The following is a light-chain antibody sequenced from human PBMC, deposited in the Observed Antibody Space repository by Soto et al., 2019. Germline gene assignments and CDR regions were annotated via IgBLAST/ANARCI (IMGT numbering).Light chain of an antibody. CDR3: SSYMSTSRYV. J-gene: IGLJ1*01. CDR1: SSDVGKYDR. V-gene: IGLV2-18*02. CDR2: EVI. Sequence: QSALTQPPSVSGSPGQSVTISCTGTSSDVGKYDRVSWYQQPPGTAPKLIIYEVINRPSGVPARFSGSKSGNTASLTISGLQAEDEADYYCSSYMSTSRYVFGAGPKVTVL.